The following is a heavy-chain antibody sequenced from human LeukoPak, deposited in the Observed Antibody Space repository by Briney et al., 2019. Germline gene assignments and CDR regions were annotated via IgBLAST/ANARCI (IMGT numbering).Heavy chain of an antibody. CDR3: ANYYDTSGYYYHWFDP. V-gene: IGHV3-23*01. CDR2: ISGSGGST. D-gene: IGHD3-22*01. J-gene: IGHJ5*02. CDR1: GFTFSSYA. Sequence: GGSLRLSCAASGFTFSSYAMSWVRQAPGKGLEWVSAISGSGGSTYYADSVKGRFTISRDNSKNTLYLQMNNLRAEDTAVYYCANYYDTSGYYYHWFDPWGQGTLVTVSS.